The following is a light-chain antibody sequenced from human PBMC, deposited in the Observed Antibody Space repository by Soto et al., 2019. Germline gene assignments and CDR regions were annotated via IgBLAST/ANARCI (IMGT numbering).Light chain of an antibody. CDR1: SSNIGSKT. J-gene: IGLJ2*01. CDR3: AAWDDSLNGVV. V-gene: IGLV1-44*01. CDR2: NNN. Sequence: QSVLTQPPSASGTPGQGVTISCSGSSSNIGSKTVNWYQQLPGTTPKLLIYNNNQRPSGVPDRFSGSKSGTSASLAVSGLQSEDEADYYCAAWDDSLNGVVFGGGTKVTVL.